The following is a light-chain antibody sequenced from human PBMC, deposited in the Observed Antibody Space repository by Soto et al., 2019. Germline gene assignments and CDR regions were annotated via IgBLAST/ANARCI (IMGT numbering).Light chain of an antibody. CDR2: VNSDGSH. Sequence: QLVLTQSPSASASLGASVKLTCSLSSGHSSYAIAWHQQRPEKGPRYLMKVNSDGSHSKGDGIPDRFSGSSSGAERYLSISSLQSEEEADYYCQTWDTGIRVFGGGTKLTVL. J-gene: IGLJ2*01. CDR3: QTWDTGIRV. V-gene: IGLV4-69*01. CDR1: SGHSSYA.